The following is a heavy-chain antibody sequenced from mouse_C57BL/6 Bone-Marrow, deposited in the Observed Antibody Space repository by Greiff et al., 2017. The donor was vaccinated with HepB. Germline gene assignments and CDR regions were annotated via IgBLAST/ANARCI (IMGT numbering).Heavy chain of an antibody. CDR1: GYTFTDYE. Sequence: VNLVESGAELVRPGASVTLSCKASGYTFTDYEMHWVKQTPVHGLEWIGAIDPETGGTAYNQKFKGKAILTADKSSSTAYMELRSLTSEDSAVYYCTRGSNSWYFDVWGTGTTVTVSS. CDR3: TRGSNSWYFDV. D-gene: IGHD2-5*01. V-gene: IGHV1-15*01. J-gene: IGHJ1*03. CDR2: IDPETGGT.